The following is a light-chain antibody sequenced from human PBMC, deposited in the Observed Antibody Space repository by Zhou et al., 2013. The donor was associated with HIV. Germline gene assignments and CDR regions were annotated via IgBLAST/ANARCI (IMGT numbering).Light chain of an antibody. J-gene: IGKJ3*01. Sequence: DTQMTQSPSSLSASVGDRVTITCRASQSIARYLNWYQQQPGKAPKLLIYGASTLQSGVPSRFSGSGSGTDFTLTITSLQPEDFATYYCQQSYSTPPFTFGPGTKVNI. V-gene: IGKV1-39*01. CDR3: QQSYSTPPFT. CDR1: QSIARY. CDR2: GAS.